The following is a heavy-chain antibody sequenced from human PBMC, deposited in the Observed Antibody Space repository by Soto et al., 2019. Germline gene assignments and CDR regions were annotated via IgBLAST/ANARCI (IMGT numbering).Heavy chain of an antibody. CDR1: GGSIKSDGYY. CDR2: VYYSGST. V-gene: IGHV4-30-4*01. J-gene: IGHJ5*02. D-gene: IGHD3-22*01. CDR3: ARSDHFYDRHWFDP. Sequence: SETLSLTCSVSGGSIKSDGYYWNWIRQPPGKGLEWIGYVYYSGSTYYNPSLKSRLAISIDTSKNQFFLNLTSVTAADTAIYYCARSDHFYDRHWFDPWGQGTLVTVSS.